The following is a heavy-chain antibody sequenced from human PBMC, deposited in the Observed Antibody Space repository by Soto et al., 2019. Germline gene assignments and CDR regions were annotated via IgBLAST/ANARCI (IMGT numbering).Heavy chain of an antibody. Sequence: SVKVSCKASGFTFTSSAFQWVRQARGQRMEWIGWIAVGSGYTNYAQRFQDRVTLTRHMSTATTYMKLSRLTSEDTAIYYCAADARAWQQMVRCDYWGQGTLVSVSS. CDR2: IAVGSGYT. V-gene: IGHV1-58*01. CDR3: AADARAWQQMVRCDY. CDR1: GFTFTSSA. D-gene: IGHD2-8*01. J-gene: IGHJ4*02.